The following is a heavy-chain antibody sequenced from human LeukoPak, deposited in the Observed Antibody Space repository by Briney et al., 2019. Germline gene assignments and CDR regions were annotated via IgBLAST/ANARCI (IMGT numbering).Heavy chain of an antibody. CDR2: IYYSGST. D-gene: IGHD6-13*01. CDR3: AKDRYSRGPYDY. Sequence: PSETLSLTCTVSGGSISSYYWSWIRQPPGKGLEWIGYIYYSGSTNYNPSLKSRVTISVDTSKNQFSLKLSSVTAADTAVYYCAKDRYSRGPYDYWGQGTLVTVSS. J-gene: IGHJ4*02. CDR1: GGSISSYY. V-gene: IGHV4-59*01.